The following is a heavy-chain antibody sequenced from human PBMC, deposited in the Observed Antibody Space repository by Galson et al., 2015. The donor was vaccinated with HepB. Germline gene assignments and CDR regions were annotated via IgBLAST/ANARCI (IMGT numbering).Heavy chain of an antibody. CDR1: GYTFTSYG. Sequence: SVKVSCKASGYTFTSYGISWVRQAPGQGLEWMGWISAYNGNTNYAQKLQGRVTMTTDTSTSTAYMELRSLRSDDTAVYYCARDVIAVAGFVVYGMDVWGQGTTVTVSS. D-gene: IGHD6-19*01. CDR3: ARDVIAVAGFVVYGMDV. V-gene: IGHV1-18*04. J-gene: IGHJ6*02. CDR2: ISAYNGNT.